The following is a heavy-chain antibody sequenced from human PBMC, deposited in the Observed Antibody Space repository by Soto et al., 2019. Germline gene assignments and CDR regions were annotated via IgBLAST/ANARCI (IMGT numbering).Heavy chain of an antibody. J-gene: IGHJ4*02. CDR2: IYYSGST. CDR3: AGGGYSYGLYYFDY. CDR1: GGSISSYY. Sequence: SETLSLTXTVSGGSISSYYWSWIRQPPGKGLEWIGYIYYSGSTNYNPSLKSRVTISVDTSKNQFSLKLSSVTAADTAVYYCAGGGYSYGLYYFDYWGQGTLVTVSS. D-gene: IGHD5-18*01. V-gene: IGHV4-59*01.